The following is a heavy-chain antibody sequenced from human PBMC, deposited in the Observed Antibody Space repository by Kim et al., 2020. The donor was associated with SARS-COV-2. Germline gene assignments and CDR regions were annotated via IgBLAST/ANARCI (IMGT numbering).Heavy chain of an antibody. CDR3: AKGAVAGYFDY. CDR1: GFTFDDYA. V-gene: IGHV3-9*01. Sequence: GGSLRLSCAASGFTFDDYAMHWVRQAPGKGLEWVSGISWNSGSIGYADSVKGRFTISRDNAKNSLYLQMNSLRAEDTALYYCAKGAVAGYFDYWGQGTL. CDR2: ISWNSGSI. J-gene: IGHJ4*02. D-gene: IGHD6-19*01.